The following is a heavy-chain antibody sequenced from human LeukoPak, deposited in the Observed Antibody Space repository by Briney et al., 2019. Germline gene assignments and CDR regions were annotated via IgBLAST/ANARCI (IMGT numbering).Heavy chain of an antibody. CDR2: INPNSGGT. CDR3: ARDPDMSSYSLVSWFDP. D-gene: IGHD5-18*01. J-gene: IGHJ5*02. V-gene: IGHV1-2*02. Sequence: ASVKVSCKASGYTFTGYYMHWVRQAPGQGLEWMGWINPNSGGTNYAQKFQGRVTMTRDTSISTAYMELSRLGSDDTAVYYCARDPDMSSYSLVSWFDPWGQGTLVTVSS. CDR1: GYTFTGYY.